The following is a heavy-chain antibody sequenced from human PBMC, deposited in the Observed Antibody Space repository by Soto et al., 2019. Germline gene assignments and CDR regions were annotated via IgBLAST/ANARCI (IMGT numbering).Heavy chain of an antibody. J-gene: IGHJ6*02. CDR2: ISYDGSNK. D-gene: IGHD3-22*01. CDR1: GFTFSSYG. Sequence: VGSLRLSCAASGFTFSSYGMHWVRQAPGKGLEWVAVISYDGSNKYYADSVKGRFTISRDNSKNTLYLQMNSLRAEDTAVYYCAKAMDTLSSGHYYYLMDVWGQGTTVIVSS. CDR3: AKAMDTLSSGHYYYLMDV. V-gene: IGHV3-30*18.